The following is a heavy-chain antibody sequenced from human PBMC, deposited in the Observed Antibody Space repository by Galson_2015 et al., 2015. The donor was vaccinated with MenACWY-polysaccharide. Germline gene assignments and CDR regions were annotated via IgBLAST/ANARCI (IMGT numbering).Heavy chain of an antibody. D-gene: IGHD6-13*01. J-gene: IGHJ4*02. CDR1: GGSFSGYY. CDR3: APLSYSSSPGSPTSDY. CDR2: INHSGST. Sequence: SETLSLTCAVYGGSFSGYYWSWIRQPPGKGLEWIGEINHSGSTNYNPSLKSRVTISVDTSKIQFSLKLSSVTAADTAVYYCAPLSYSSSPGSPTSDYWGQGTLVTVSS. V-gene: IGHV4-34*01.